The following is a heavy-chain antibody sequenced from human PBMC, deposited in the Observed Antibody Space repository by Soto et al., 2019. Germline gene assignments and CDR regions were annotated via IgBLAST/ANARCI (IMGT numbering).Heavy chain of an antibody. Sequence: QVQLVESGGGVVQPGRSLRLSCAASGFTFSSYGMHWVRQAPGKGLEWVAVIWYDGSNKYYADSVKGRFTISRDNSKNTLYLQMNSLRAEDTAVYYCARDSGPLWFGESTPFGTYGMDVWGQGTTVTVSS. D-gene: IGHD3-10*01. CDR3: ARDSGPLWFGESTPFGTYGMDV. V-gene: IGHV3-33*01. J-gene: IGHJ6*02. CDR2: IWYDGSNK. CDR1: GFTFSSYG.